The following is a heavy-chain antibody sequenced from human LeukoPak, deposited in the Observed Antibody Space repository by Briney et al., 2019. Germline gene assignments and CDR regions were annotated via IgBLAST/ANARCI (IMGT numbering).Heavy chain of an antibody. CDR2: INHSGST. CDR1: GGSFSGYY. J-gene: IGHJ5*02. CDR3: ARGLGVVVAATNNWFDP. Sequence: SETLPLTCAVYGGSFSGYYWSWIRQPPGKGLEWIGEINHSGSTNYNPSLKSRVTISVDTSKNQFSLKLSSVTAADTAVYYCARGLGVVVAATNNWFDPWGQGTLVTVSS. D-gene: IGHD2-15*01. V-gene: IGHV4-34*01.